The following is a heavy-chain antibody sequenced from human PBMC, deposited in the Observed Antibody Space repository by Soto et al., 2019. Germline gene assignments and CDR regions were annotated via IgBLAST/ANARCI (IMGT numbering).Heavy chain of an antibody. J-gene: IGHJ6*02. CDR2: TLYRSSKWYN. CDR3: ARDAAPTLNYPHGMDV. Sequence: SQTLSLTCAISGDSVSTNIAARSWIRQSPSRGLEWLGRTLYRSSKWYNEYAVSVKSRMTINPDTSKNQFSLQLNSVTPEDTAVYYCARDAAPTLNYPHGMDVWGQGTAVTVSS. V-gene: IGHV6-1*01. D-gene: IGHD1-7*01. CDR1: GDSVSTNIAA.